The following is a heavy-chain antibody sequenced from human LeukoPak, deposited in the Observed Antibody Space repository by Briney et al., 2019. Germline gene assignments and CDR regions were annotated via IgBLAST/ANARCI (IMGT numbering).Heavy chain of an antibody. J-gene: IGHJ5*02. CDR3: ARGHDGVVPRVRYNWFDP. CDR1: GGTFSGYY. D-gene: IGHD3-3*01. V-gene: IGHV4-34*01. CDR2: INHSGST. Sequence: SETLTLTCAVYGGTFSGYYWSWIRQPPGKGLEWIWAINHSGSTNYNPSLKSRVTISVDTSKNQFSLKLSSVTAADTAVYYCARGHDGVVPRVRYNWFDPWGQGTLVTVSS.